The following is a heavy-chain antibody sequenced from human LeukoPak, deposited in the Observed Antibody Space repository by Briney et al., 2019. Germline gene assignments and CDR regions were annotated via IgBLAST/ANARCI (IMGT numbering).Heavy chain of an antibody. CDR3: AKTWRGSSWSFDY. V-gene: IGHV3-23*01. Sequence: PGGSLRVSCAASGFTVSSNYMSWVRQAPGKGLEWVSGLSGSDGSTYYADSVKGRFTLSRDNSKNTLDLQMNSLRAEDTAVYYCAKTWRGSSWSFDYWGQGTLVTVSS. D-gene: IGHD6-13*01. CDR2: LSGSDGST. J-gene: IGHJ4*02. CDR1: GFTVSSNY.